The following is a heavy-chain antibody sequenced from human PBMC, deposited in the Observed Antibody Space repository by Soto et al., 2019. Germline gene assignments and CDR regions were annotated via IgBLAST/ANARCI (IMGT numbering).Heavy chain of an antibody. J-gene: IGHJ5*02. CDR1: GYTFTSYA. V-gene: IGHV1-3*01. D-gene: IGHD3-10*01. CDR3: ARTRMVRGVFNWFDP. CDR2: INAGNGNT. Sequence: ASVKVSCKASGYTFTSYAMHWVRQAPGQRLEWMGWINAGNGNTKYSQKFQGRVTITTDTSASTAYMELRSLRSDDTAVYYCARTRMVRGVFNWFDPWGQGTLVTVSS.